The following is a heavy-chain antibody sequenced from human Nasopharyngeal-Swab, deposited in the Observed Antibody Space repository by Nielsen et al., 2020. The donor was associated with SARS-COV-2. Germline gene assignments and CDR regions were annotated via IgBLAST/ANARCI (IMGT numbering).Heavy chain of an antibody. J-gene: IGHJ4*02. CDR3: ARGALYSSGWYGY. CDR1: GGSISSSSYY. CDR2: IYYSGST. V-gene: IGHV4-39*07. D-gene: IGHD6-19*01. Sequence: LETLSLTCTVSGGSISSSSYYWGWIRQPPGKGLEWIGSIYYSGSTYYNPSLKSRVTISVDTSKNQFSLKLSSVTAADTAVYYCARGALYSSGWYGYWGQGTLVTVSS.